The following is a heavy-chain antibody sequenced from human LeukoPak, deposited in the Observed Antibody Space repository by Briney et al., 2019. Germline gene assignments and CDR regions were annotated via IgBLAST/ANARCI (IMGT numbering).Heavy chain of an antibody. Sequence: AGGSLRLSCAASGFTFSNAWMSWVRQAPGKGLEWVGRIKSKTDGGTTDYAAPVKGRFTISRDDSKNTLYLQMNSLRAEDTAVYYWGKEAWEAGRISSSYSNWDVGAKGTRVPVP. CDR2: IKSKTDGGTT. CDR3: GKEAWEAGRISSSYSNWDV. CDR1: GFTFSNAW. V-gene: IGHV3-15*01. J-gene: IGHJ6*03. D-gene: IGHD6-13*01.